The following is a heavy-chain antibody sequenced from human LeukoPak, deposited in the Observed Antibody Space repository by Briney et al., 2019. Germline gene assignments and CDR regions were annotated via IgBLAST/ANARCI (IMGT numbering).Heavy chain of an antibody. V-gene: IGHV1-8*01. Sequence: GASVNVSCKSSGYTFTSYDMNWVRQATGQGLEWMGGMNANSGNRGYAQKFQGRVTMTRNTSISTAYMELSSLRSEDTAVYYCARGSTMVRGVIITSVKTWFDPWGQGTLVTVSS. CDR1: GYTFTSYD. CDR2: MNANSGNR. CDR3: ARGSTMVRGVIITSVKTWFDP. D-gene: IGHD3-10*01. J-gene: IGHJ5*02.